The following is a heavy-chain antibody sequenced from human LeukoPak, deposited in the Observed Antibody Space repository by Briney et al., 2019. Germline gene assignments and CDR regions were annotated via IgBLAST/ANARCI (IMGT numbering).Heavy chain of an antibody. CDR3: ARELHNNGWIYDAFDI. J-gene: IGHJ3*02. CDR2: IYYSGST. Sequence: SETLSLTCTVSGGSISSSSYYWGWIRQPPGKGLEWIGSIYYSGSTYYNPSLKSRVTISVDTSKNQFSLKLSSVTAADTAVYYCARELHNNGWIYDAFDIWGQGTMVTVSS. V-gene: IGHV4-39*07. CDR1: GGSISSSSYY. D-gene: IGHD6-19*01.